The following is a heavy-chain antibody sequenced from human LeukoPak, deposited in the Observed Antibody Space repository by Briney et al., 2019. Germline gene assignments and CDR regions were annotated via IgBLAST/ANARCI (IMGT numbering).Heavy chain of an antibody. CDR3: ARGARDYDFWSGLNWFDP. CDR1: GGSISSYY. D-gene: IGHD3-3*01. J-gene: IGHJ5*02. CDR2: IYTSGST. V-gene: IGHV4-4*07. Sequence: NASETLSLTCTVSGGSISSYYWSWIRQPAGKGLEWIGRIYTSGSTNYNPSLKSRVTISVDTSKNQFSLKLSSVTAADTAVYYCARGARDYDFWSGLNWFDPWGQGTLVTVSS.